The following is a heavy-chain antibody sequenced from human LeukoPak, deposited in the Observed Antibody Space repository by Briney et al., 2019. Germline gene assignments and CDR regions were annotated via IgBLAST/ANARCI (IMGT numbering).Heavy chain of an antibody. CDR2: ISAYNGNT. Sequence: ASVKVSCKASGYTFTSYGISWVRQAPGQGLEWVGWISAYNGNTNYAQKLQGRVTMTTDTSTSTAYMQLRSLRSDDAAVYYCARLFPYYFDYWGQGTLVTVSS. V-gene: IGHV1-18*01. CDR3: ARLFPYYFDY. CDR1: GYTFTSYG. J-gene: IGHJ4*02.